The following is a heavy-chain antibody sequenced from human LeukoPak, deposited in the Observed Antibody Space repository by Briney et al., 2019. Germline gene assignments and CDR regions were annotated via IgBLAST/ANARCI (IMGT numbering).Heavy chain of an antibody. Sequence: ASVRVSCKASGYTFTSYYMHWVRQAPGQGLEWMGIINPSGGSTSYAQKFQGRVTMTRDTSTSTVYMELSSLRSEDMAVYYCATSGGVGASFDYWGQGTLVTVSS. CDR1: GYTFTSYY. J-gene: IGHJ4*02. V-gene: IGHV1-46*01. D-gene: IGHD1-26*01. CDR2: INPSGGST. CDR3: ATSGGVGASFDY.